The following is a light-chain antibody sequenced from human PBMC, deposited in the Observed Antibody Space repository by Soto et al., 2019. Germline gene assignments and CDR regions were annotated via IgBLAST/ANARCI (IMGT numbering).Light chain of an antibody. V-gene: IGKV1-5*01. CDR3: QHCDTHWA. CDR1: RNIDRW. Sequence: DIQMTQSPSTLSASLGDRVTITCRASRNIDRWLAWYQQKPGKAPRLLIYDASTLETGVPSRFSGGGSGTEFTLTISSLQPDANATYYCQHCDTHWAFGHGTTVEVE. CDR2: DAS. J-gene: IGKJ1*01.